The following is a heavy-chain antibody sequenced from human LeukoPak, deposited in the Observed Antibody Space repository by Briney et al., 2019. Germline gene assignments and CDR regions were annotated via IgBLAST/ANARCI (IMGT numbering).Heavy chain of an antibody. CDR3: ARVDYDILTGPLDAFDI. J-gene: IGHJ3*02. Sequence: PSETLSLTCAVYGGSFSGYYWSWIRQPPGKGLEWIGEINHSGSTNYNPSLKSRVTISVDTSKNQFSLELSSVTAADTAVYYCARVDYDILTGPLDAFDIWGQGTMVTVSS. CDR1: GGSFSGYY. D-gene: IGHD3-9*01. CDR2: INHSGST. V-gene: IGHV4-34*01.